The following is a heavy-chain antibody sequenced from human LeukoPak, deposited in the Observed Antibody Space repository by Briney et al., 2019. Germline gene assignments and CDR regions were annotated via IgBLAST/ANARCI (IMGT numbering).Heavy chain of an antibody. J-gene: IGHJ4*02. CDR3: ARGAHSSSLPPFDY. V-gene: IGHV4-30-2*01. Sequence: SETLSLTCTVSGGSISSGGYYWSWIRQPPGKGLEWIGYIYHSGSTYYNPSLKSRVTISVDRSKNQFSLKLSSVTAADTAVYYRARGAHSSSLPPFDYWGQGTLVTVSS. CDR1: GGSISSGGYY. CDR2: IYHSGST. D-gene: IGHD6-13*01.